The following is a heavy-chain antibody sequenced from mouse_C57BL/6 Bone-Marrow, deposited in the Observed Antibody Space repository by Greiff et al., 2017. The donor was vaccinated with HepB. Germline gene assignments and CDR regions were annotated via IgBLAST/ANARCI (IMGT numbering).Heavy chain of an antibody. D-gene: IGHD1-1*01. J-gene: IGHJ3*01. V-gene: IGHV1-9*01. CDR3: ARGDLLLRPDWFAY. CDR2: ILPGSGST. CDR1: GYTFTGYW. Sequence: VQVVESGAELMKPGASVKLSCKATGYTFTGYWIEWVKQRPGHGLEWIGEILPGSGSTNYNEKFKGKATFTADTSSNTAYMQLSSLTTEDSAIYYCARGDLLLRPDWFAYWGQGTLVTVSA.